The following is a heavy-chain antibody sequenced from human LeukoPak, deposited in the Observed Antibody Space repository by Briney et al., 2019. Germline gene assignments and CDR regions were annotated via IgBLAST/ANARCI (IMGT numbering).Heavy chain of an antibody. J-gene: IGHJ4*02. D-gene: IGHD6-6*01. Sequence: ASVKVSCKASGGTFSSYTISWVRRAPGQGLEWMGRIIPILGIANYAQKFHGRVTITADKSTSTAYMELSSLRSEDTAVYYCARDHVYSSSGPLDYWGQGTLVTVSS. CDR1: GGTFSSYT. CDR2: IIPILGIA. CDR3: ARDHVYSSSGPLDY. V-gene: IGHV1-69*04.